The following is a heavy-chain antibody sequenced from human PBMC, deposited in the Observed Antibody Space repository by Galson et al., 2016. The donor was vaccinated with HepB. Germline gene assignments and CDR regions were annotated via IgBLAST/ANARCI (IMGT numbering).Heavy chain of an antibody. Sequence: QSGAEVKKPGESLKISCEASGYTFTNYWIAWVRQMPGKGLEWMGMIYPGDSDTRYSPSFQGQVTISADKSVTTAYLQWSSLKASDTPIYYCANLPRRYLDEPRADYWGQGTLVTVSS. CDR1: GYTFTNYW. CDR3: ANLPRRYLDEPRADY. CDR2: IYPGDSDT. V-gene: IGHV5-51*01. D-gene: IGHD3/OR15-3a*01. J-gene: IGHJ4*02.